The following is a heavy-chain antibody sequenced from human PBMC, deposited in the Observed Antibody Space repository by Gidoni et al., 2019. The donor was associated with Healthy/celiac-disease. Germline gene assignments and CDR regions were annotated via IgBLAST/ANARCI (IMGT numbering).Heavy chain of an antibody. D-gene: IGHD5-12*01. Sequence: EVQLVESGGGLVQPGGSLRLSCAASGFTFSAHYMDWVRQAPGKGLEWVGRTRNKANSYTTEYAASVKGRFTISRDDSKNSLYLQMNSLKTEDTAVYYCARDLGGYVGILDYWGQGTLVTVSS. CDR3: ARDLGGYVGILDY. J-gene: IGHJ4*02. CDR2: TRNKANSYTT. CDR1: GFTFSAHY. V-gene: IGHV3-72*01.